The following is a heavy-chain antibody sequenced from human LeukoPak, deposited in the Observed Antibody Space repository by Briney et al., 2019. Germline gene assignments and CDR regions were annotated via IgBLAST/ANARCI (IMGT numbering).Heavy chain of an antibody. CDR3: ARAPSPTSYGMDV. CDR2: MNPNSGNT. J-gene: IGHJ6*02. V-gene: IGHV1-8*01. Sequence: ASVKVSCKASGYTFSRYVVNWVRQATGQGLEWMGWMNPNSGNTGYAQEFQGRVTMTRNTSISTAYMEVSGLRSEDTAVYYCARAPSPTSYGMDVWGQGTTVTVSS. CDR1: GYTFSRYV. D-gene: IGHD2-2*01.